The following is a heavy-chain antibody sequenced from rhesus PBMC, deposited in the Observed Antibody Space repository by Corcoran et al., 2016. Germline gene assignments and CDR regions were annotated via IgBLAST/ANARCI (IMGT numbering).Heavy chain of an antibody. CDR3: ARGEYYYEDAFDF. CDR1: GGPISSSY. J-gene: IGHJ3*01. CDR2: IYGSGSST. V-gene: IGHV4-169*01. Sequence: QLQLQESGPGLVKPSETLSVTCAVSGGPISSSYWSWIRQAPGKGLEWIGYIYGSGSSTNYNPSLKSRVTLSVDTSKIQLSLKLSSVTTADTAVYYCARGEYYYEDAFDFWGQGLRVTVSS. D-gene: IGHD3-28*01.